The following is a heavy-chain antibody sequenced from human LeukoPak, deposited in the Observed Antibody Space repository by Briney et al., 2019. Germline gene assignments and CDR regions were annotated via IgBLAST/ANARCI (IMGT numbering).Heavy chain of an antibody. V-gene: IGHV3-11*01. J-gene: IGHJ5*02. CDR2: INSNSRVI. D-gene: IGHD6-19*01. CDR3: AKAAGWLGDH. CDR1: GFTFSDNY. Sequence: PGGSLRLSCAGSGFTFSDNYMTWVRQAPGKGLEWISYINSNSRVIKYADSVKGRFTVSRDNANNSLFLQMSSLRVEDTAVYYCAKAAGWLGDHWGQGTLVTVSS.